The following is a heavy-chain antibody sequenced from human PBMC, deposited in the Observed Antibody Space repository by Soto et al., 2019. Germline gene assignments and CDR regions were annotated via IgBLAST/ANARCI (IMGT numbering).Heavy chain of an antibody. CDR1: GGTFSSYA. CDR2: IIPIFGTA. V-gene: IGHV1-69*06. CDR3: ARVWLQLNFWNWFDP. Sequence: QVQLVQSGAEVKKPGSSVKVSCKASGGTFSSYAISWVRQAPGHGLEWMGGIIPIFGTANYAQKFQGRVTITADKSTSTAYMELSSLRSEDTAVYYCARVWLQLNFWNWFDPWGQGTLVTVSS. J-gene: IGHJ5*02. D-gene: IGHD5-18*01.